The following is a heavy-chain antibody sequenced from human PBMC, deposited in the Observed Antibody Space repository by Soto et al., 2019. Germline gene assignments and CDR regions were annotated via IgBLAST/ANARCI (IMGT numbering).Heavy chain of an antibody. CDR2: ISDDANER. J-gene: IGHJ3*02. V-gene: IGHV3-30-3*01. Sequence: GGSLRLSCAASGFTFSAHSVHWVRQAPGKGLEWVASISDDANERYYADSVKGRFTISRDNSKNTLYLQMNSLRAEDTAVYYCARLNDAFDIWGQGTMVTVSS. CDR3: ARLNDAFDI. CDR1: GFTFSAHS.